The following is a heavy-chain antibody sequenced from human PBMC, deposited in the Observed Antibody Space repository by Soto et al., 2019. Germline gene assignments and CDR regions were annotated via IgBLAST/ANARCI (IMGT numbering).Heavy chain of an antibody. Sequence: QVQLVQSGAEVKKPGSSVKVSCKASGGTFSSYTISCVRQAPGQGLEWMGRIIPILGIANYAQKFQVRVTITADKSTSTAYMELRSLRSEDTAVYYCARDQTYYDILTGYHDAFDIGGQGTMVTVSS. V-gene: IGHV1-69*08. J-gene: IGHJ3*02. CDR1: GGTFSSYT. D-gene: IGHD3-9*01. CDR3: ARDQTYYDILTGYHDAFDI. CDR2: IIPILGIA.